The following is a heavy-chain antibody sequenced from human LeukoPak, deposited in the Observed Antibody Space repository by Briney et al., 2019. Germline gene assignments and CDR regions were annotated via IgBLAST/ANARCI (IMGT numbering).Heavy chain of an antibody. D-gene: IGHD6-19*01. CDR1: GFTFNSFG. J-gene: IGHJ4*02. CDR3: ARRQAWDKYSSGWYFDY. V-gene: IGHV3-74*01. Sequence: SGGSLRLSCAASGFTFNSFGMYWVRQVPGKGLLWVARINSDGIRTSHADSVQGRFTISRDNANNTLYLQMNSLRAEDTAVYYCARRQAWDKYSSGWYFDYWGQGTLVTVSS. CDR2: INSDGIRT.